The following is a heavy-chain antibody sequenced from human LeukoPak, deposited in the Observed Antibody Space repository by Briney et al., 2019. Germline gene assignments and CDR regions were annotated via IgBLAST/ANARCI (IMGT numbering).Heavy chain of an antibody. V-gene: IGHV4-59*01. Sequence: TSETLSLTCTVSGGSISSYYWSWIRQPPGTGLEWIGYIYYSGSTNYNPSLKGRVTISVDTSKNQFSLKLSSVTAADTAVYYCARSISRRNGMDVWGQGTLVTVSS. CDR2: IYYSGST. J-gene: IGHJ6*02. CDR1: GGSISSYY. CDR3: ARSISRRNGMDV. D-gene: IGHD3-3*02.